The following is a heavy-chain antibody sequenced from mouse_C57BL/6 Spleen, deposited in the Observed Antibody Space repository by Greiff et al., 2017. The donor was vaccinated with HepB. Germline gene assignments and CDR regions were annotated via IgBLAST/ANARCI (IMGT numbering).Heavy chain of an antibody. CDR2: ISSGSSTI. V-gene: IGHV5-17*01. J-gene: IGHJ4*01. Sequence: EVMLVESGGGLVKPGGSLKLSCAASGFTFSDYGMHWVRQAPEKGLEWVAYISSGSSTIYYADTVKGRFTISRDNAKNTLFLQMTSLRSEDTAMYYCARRGKCYGSSYYYAMDYWGQGTSVTVSS. D-gene: IGHD1-1*01. CDR3: ARRGKCYGSSYYYAMDY. CDR1: GFTFSDYG.